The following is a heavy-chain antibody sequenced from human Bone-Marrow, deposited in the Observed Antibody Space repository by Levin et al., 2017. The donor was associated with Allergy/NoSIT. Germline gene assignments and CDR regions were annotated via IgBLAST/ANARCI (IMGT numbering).Heavy chain of an antibody. D-gene: IGHD3-10*01. V-gene: IGHV4-39*01. CDR1: GGSISSSSYY. Sequence: SQTLSLTCTVSGGSISSSSYYWGWIRQPPGKGLEWIGSIYYSGSTYYNPSLKSRVTISVDTSKNQFSLKLSSVTAADTAVYYCARHGAGRSITMVRGVIIRKYWYFDLWGRGTLVTVSS. J-gene: IGHJ2*01. CDR2: IYYSGST. CDR3: ARHGAGRSITMVRGVIIRKYWYFDL.